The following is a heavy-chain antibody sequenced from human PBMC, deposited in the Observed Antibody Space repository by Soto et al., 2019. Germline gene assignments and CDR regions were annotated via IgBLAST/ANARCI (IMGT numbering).Heavy chain of an antibody. CDR2: IYSGGST. CDR1: GFTVSSNY. V-gene: IGHV3-66*01. Sequence: PGGSLRLSCAASGFTVSSNYMSWVRQAPGKGLEWVSVIYSGGSTYYADSVKGRFTISRDNSKNTLYLQMNSLRAEDTAVYYCASYCSGGSCYLNPYYYYGMDVWGQGTTVTVSS. D-gene: IGHD2-15*01. J-gene: IGHJ6*02. CDR3: ASYCSGGSCYLNPYYYYGMDV.